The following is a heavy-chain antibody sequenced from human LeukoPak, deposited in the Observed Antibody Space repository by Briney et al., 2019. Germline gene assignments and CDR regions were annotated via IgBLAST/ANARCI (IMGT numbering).Heavy chain of an antibody. V-gene: IGHV3-23*01. CDR2: ISGSGGST. CDR1: GFTFSSYG. D-gene: IGHD3-10*01. CDR3: AKIVGELWFGGLFSWFDP. Sequence: PGGSLRLSCAASGFTFSSYGMSWVRQAPGKGLEWVSAISGSGGSTYYADSVKGRFTISRDNSKNTLYLQMNSLRAEDTAVYYCAKIVGELWFGGLFSWFDPWGQGTLVTVSS. J-gene: IGHJ5*02.